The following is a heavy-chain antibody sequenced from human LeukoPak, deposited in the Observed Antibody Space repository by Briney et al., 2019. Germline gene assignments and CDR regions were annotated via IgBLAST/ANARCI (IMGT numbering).Heavy chain of an antibody. CDR2: VYATGTT. V-gene: IGHV4-61*05. J-gene: IGHJ4*02. Sequence: PSETLSLTCTVSGGSISTSNYYWGWIRQPPGKGLEWIAYVYATGTTNYNPSLKTRATISMDTSKNQLSLTLTSVTAADTAVYYCARVGSGGAWFDFWGQGTLVSVSS. CDR1: GGSISTSNYY. D-gene: IGHD6-25*01. CDR3: ARVGSGGAWFDF.